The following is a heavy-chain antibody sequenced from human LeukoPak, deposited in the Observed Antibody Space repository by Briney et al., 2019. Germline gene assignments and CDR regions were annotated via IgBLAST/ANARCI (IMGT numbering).Heavy chain of an antibody. V-gene: IGHV1-18*04. CDR2: ISAYNGNT. Sequence: GASVKVSCKASGYTFTSYGISWVRQAPGQGLEWMGWISAYNGNTNYAQKLQGRVTMTTDTSTSTAYMELRSLRSDDTAVYYCARELLRYFDGYPDGGMDVWGKGTTVTVSS. CDR1: GYTFTSYG. D-gene: IGHD3-9*01. CDR3: ARELLRYFDGYPDGGMDV. J-gene: IGHJ6*04.